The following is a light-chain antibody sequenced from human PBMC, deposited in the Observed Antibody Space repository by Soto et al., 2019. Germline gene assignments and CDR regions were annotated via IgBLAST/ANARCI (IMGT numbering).Light chain of an antibody. J-gene: IGLJ2*01. CDR2: DNH. Sequence: QSVLTQPPSVSAAPGQKVTISCSGSSSNAGGNYVSWYQVLPQTAPKLLIYDNHKRHSGIPDRFSGSKSGTSATLGITDLQTGDEAEYYCGTWDISLDTVVFGGGTKDTVL. V-gene: IGLV1-51*01. CDR1: SSNAGGNY. CDR3: GTWDISLDTVV.